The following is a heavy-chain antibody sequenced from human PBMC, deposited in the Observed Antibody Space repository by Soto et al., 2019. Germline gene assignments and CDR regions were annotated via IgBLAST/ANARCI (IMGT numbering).Heavy chain of an antibody. CDR2: ISSSSSYT. J-gene: IGHJ6*04. V-gene: IGHV3-11*06. Sequence: QVQLVESGGGLVKPGGSLRLSCAASGFTFSDYYMSWIRQAPGKGLEWVSYISSSSSYTNYADSVKGRFTISRDNDKNTLYMQLNSLRAEDTGVYYCARDGYCYGMDVWGKGTTVTVSS. CDR3: ARDGYCYGMDV. CDR1: GFTFSDYY.